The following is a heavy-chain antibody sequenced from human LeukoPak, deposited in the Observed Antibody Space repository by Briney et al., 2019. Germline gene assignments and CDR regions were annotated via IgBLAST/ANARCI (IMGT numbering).Heavy chain of an antibody. CDR1: GFTFSSHA. D-gene: IGHD3-10*01. CDR3: AKDLETINPTMD. V-gene: IGHV3-23*01. CDR2: IGGSGKNT. Sequence: PGGSLRLSCAASGFTFSSHAMSWVRQAPGKGLEWVSSIGGSGKNTFYADAVKGRFTISRDNSKDTLYLQMNSLRAEDTAVYYCAKDLETINPTMDWDQGTLVTVSS. J-gene: IGHJ4*02.